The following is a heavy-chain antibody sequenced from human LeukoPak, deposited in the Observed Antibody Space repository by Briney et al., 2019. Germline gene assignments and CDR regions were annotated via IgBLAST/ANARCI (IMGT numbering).Heavy chain of an antibody. V-gene: IGHV4-34*01. D-gene: IGHD3-10*01. CDR3: ARERKWWPLLWFGESTNYYYFDY. CDR2: INHSGST. Sequence: SETLSLTCAVYGGSFSGYYWSWIRQPPGEGLEWIGEINHSGSTNYNPSLKSRVTISVDTSKNQFSLKLSSVTAADTAVYYCARERKWWPLLWFGESTNYYYFDYWGQGTLVTVSS. CDR1: GGSFSGYY. J-gene: IGHJ4*02.